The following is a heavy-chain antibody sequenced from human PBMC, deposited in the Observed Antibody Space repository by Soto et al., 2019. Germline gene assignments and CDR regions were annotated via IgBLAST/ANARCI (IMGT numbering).Heavy chain of an antibody. CDR3: AREGLLEAYDY. V-gene: IGHV3-48*03. D-gene: IGHD3-3*01. CDR2: ISTTGSAT. J-gene: IGHJ4*02. CDR1: GFTFSGYE. Sequence: GGSLRLSRAASGFTFSGYEMNWVRQAPGKGLEWISYISTTGSATYYADSVKGRFTISRDNAQNSLHLQMHSLRAEDTAVYYCAREGLLEAYDYWGQGALVTVS.